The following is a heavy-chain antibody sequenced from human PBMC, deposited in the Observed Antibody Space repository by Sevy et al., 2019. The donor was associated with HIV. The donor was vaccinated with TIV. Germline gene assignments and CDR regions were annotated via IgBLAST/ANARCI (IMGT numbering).Heavy chain of an antibody. Sequence: GGSLRLSCAASGFIFNSYGMHWVRQAPGKGLEWVAFIRYDGINKYYADSVKGRFTISRDNSKNTLYLQMSSLRTEDTAVYYCARDSLRYDNSGYPDYWGQRTLVTVSS. D-gene: IGHD3-22*01. V-gene: IGHV3-30*02. CDR2: IRYDGINK. J-gene: IGHJ4*02. CDR3: ARDSLRYDNSGYPDY. CDR1: GFIFNSYG.